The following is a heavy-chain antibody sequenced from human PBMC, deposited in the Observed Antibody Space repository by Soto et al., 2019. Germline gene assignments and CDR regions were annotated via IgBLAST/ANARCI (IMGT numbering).Heavy chain of an antibody. CDR2: ISGSGITT. CDR3: AKDRGYSYGYDAFDI. Sequence: GGSLRLSCAASGLTFSSYSMNWVRQAPGKGLEWVSAISGSGITTYYADSVKGRFTISRDNSKNTLYLQMNSLRAEDTAVYYCAKDRGYSYGYDAFDIWGQGTMVTVSS. V-gene: IGHV3-23*01. CDR1: GLTFSSYS. J-gene: IGHJ3*02. D-gene: IGHD5-18*01.